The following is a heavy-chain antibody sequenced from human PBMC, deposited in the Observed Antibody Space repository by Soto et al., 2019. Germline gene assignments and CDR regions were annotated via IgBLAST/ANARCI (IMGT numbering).Heavy chain of an antibody. CDR1: GGSFSGYS. Sequence: SETLSPTRAVYGGSFSGYSWSRIRQPPGKGLEWIGEINHSRSTNYNPSLKSRVTISVDTSKNQFSLKLSSVTAADTAVYYCARLTYYDFWSGPWVDYGMDVWGQGTTVTVSS. J-gene: IGHJ6*02. V-gene: IGHV4-34*01. CDR2: INHSRST. CDR3: ARLTYYDFWSGPWVDYGMDV. D-gene: IGHD3-3*01.